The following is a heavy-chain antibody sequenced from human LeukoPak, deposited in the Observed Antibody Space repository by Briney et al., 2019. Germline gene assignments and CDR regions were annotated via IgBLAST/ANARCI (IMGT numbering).Heavy chain of an antibody. D-gene: IGHD4-17*01. J-gene: IGHJ6*02. CDR2: MNPNSGNT. CDR3: ARGYGEYYYYYYAMDV. V-gene: IGHV1-8*01. CDR1: GYTFTSYD. Sequence: ASVKVSCKASGYTFTSYDINWVRQATGQGLEWMGWMNPNSGNTGYAQKFQGRVTMTRNTSISTAYMELSSLRSEDTAVYYCARGYGEYYYYYYAMDVWGQGTTVTVSS.